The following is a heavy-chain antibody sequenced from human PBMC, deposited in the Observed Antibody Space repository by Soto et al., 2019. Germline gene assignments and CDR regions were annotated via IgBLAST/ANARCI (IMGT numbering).Heavy chain of an antibody. J-gene: IGHJ6*02. V-gene: IGHV4-4*02. CDR2: IYHSGST. Sequence: SETLSLTCAVSGGSISSSNWWSWVRQPPGKGLEWIGEIYHSGSTNYNPSLKSRVTISVDKSKNQFSLKLSSVTAADTAVYYCASWRVRGGVVPAPHYYYYYGMDVWGQGTTVTVSS. D-gene: IGHD2-2*01. CDR3: ASWRVRGGVVPAPHYYYYYGMDV. CDR1: GGSISSSNW.